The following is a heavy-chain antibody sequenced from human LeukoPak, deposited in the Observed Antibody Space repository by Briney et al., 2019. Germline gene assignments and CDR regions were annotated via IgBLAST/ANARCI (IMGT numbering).Heavy chain of an antibody. Sequence: ASVKVSCKASGYTFTSYYMHWVRQAPGQGLEWMGIINPSGDSTSYAQKFQGRVTMTRDTSTSTVYMELSSLRSEDTAVYYCARARRRDGYNYLTNFDYWGQGTLVTVSS. CDR3: ARARRRDGYNYLTNFDY. J-gene: IGHJ4*02. CDR2: INPSGDST. CDR1: GYTFTSYY. D-gene: IGHD5-24*01. V-gene: IGHV1-46*01.